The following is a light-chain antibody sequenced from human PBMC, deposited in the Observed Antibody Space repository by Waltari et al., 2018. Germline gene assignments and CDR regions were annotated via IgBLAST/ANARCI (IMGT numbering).Light chain of an antibody. V-gene: IGLV2-14*03. J-gene: IGLJ1*01. CDR1: SSDVGGYNY. Sequence: QSALTQPDSVSGSPGQSITITCTGTSSDVGGYNYISWYQQHPGKAPKPIIYDFSNLPSGVSNRFSVSKSGNTASLTISGLQAEDEADYYCSSYTSSSTYVFGTGTKVTVL. CDR3: SSYTSSSTYV. CDR2: DFS.